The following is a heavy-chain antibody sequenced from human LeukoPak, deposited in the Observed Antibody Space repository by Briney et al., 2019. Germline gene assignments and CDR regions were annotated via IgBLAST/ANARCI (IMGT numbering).Heavy chain of an antibody. CDR1: GGSISSGGHS. D-gene: IGHD5-24*01. J-gene: IGHJ5*02. V-gene: IGHV4-30-2*01. CDR3: ARGPSRDGYNTP. CDR2: IYHSGSGST. Sequence: SETLSLTCTVSGGSISSGGHSWSWIRQPPGKGLEWIGYIYHSGSGSTYYNPSLKSRVTISIDKSKNQFSLKLSSVTAADTAVYYCARGPSRDGYNTPWGQGTLVTVSS.